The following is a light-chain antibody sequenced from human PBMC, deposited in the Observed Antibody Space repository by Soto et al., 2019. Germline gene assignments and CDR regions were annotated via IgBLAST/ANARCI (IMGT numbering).Light chain of an antibody. V-gene: IGKV1-17*01. J-gene: IGKJ2*01. CDR3: LQHNSYPYT. CDR1: QGSRNG. Sequence: DIQMTQSPSSLSASVGDRVTITCRASQGSRNGLGWYQQGPGKAPKRLIYAASSLQSGVPSRFSGGGAETEFTLTISSLQPEDFATYYSLQHNSYPYTFGQGTRLEIK. CDR2: AAS.